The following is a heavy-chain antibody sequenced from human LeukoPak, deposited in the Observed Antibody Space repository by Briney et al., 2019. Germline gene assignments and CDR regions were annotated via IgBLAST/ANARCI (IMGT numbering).Heavy chain of an antibody. V-gene: IGHV1-2*02. Sequence: VASVKVSCKASGYTFTGYYMHWVRQAPGQGLEWMGWVNPNSGGTNYAQKFQGRVTMTRDTSISTAYMELSRLRSDDTAAYYCARAVGDFWSGYYAIDYWGQGTLVTVSS. J-gene: IGHJ4*02. D-gene: IGHD3-3*01. CDR2: VNPNSGGT. CDR3: ARAVGDFWSGYYAIDY. CDR1: GYTFTGYY.